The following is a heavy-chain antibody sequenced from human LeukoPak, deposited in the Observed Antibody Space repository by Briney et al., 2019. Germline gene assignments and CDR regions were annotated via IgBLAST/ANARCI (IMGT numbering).Heavy chain of an antibody. V-gene: IGHV1-69*05. J-gene: IGHJ4*02. CDR1: GGTFSSYA. Sequence: GASVKVSCKASGGTFSSYAISWVRQAPGQGLEWMGRIIPIFGTANYAQKFQGRVPITTDESTSTAYMELSSLRSEDTAVYYCARGYYDSSGCYYGAFDYWGQGTLVTVSS. D-gene: IGHD3-22*01. CDR3: ARGYYDSSGCYYGAFDY. CDR2: IIPIFGTA.